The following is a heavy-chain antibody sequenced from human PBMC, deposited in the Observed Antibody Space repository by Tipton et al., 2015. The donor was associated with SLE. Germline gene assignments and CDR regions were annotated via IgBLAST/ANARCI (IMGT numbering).Heavy chain of an antibody. J-gene: IGHJ4*02. CDR3: AVGAAGRDY. V-gene: IGHV4-34*01. Sequence: TLSLTCAVYGGSFSGYYWSWIRQPPGKGLEWIGEINHSGSTYYNPSLKSRVTISVDTSKNQFSLKLSSVTAADTAVYYCAVGAAGRDYWGQGTLVTVSS. D-gene: IGHD6-13*01. CDR1: GGSFSGYY. CDR2: INHSGST.